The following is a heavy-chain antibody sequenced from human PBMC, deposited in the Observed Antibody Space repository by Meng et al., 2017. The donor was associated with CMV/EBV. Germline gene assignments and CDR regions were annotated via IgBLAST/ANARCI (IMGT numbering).Heavy chain of an antibody. Sequence: SGYTFTTYGTSGVRQAPGQGLEWMGWISAYNRNTNYAQRIQGRVTMTTDTSRSTAYMELRSLRYDDTAVYYCARDLIAVRPGWFDPWGQGTLVTVSS. J-gene: IGHJ5*02. CDR2: ISAYNRNT. CDR3: ARDLIAVRPGWFDP. D-gene: IGHD6-6*01. CDR1: GYTFTTYG. V-gene: IGHV1-18*01.